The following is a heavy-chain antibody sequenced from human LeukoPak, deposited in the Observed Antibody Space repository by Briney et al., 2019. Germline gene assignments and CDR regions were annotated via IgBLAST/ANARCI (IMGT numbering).Heavy chain of an antibody. CDR2: IYYSGST. D-gene: IGHD1-26*01. Sequence: SETLSLTCTVSGGSISSYYWSWIRQPPGKGLEWIGYIYYSGSTNYNPSLKSRVTISVDTSKNQFSLKLSSVTAADTAVYYCARRGAYYGNFDYWGQRTLVTVSS. CDR3: ARRGAYYGNFDY. J-gene: IGHJ4*02. CDR1: GGSISSYY. V-gene: IGHV4-59*08.